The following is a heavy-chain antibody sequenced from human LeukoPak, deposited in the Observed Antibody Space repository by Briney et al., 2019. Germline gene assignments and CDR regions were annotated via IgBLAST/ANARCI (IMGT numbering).Heavy chain of an antibody. D-gene: IGHD3-10*01. V-gene: IGHV3-7*03. CDR3: ARTEVLWFGEPNFPYYFDY. CDR1: GFTFSSYA. CDR2: IKQDGSEK. J-gene: IGHJ4*02. Sequence: GRSQRLSCAASGFTFSSYAMHWVRQAPGKGLEWVANIKQDGSEKYYVDSVKGRFTISRDNAKNSLYLQMNSLRAEDTAVYYCARTEVLWFGEPNFPYYFDYWGQGTLVTVSS.